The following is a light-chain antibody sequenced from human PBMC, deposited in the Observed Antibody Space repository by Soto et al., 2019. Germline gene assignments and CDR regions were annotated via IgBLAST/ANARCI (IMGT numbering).Light chain of an antibody. CDR2: GNS. CDR1: SSNIGAGYD. J-gene: IGLJ2*01. CDR3: QSYDSSLVV. V-gene: IGLV1-40*01. Sequence: QSVLTQPPSVSGAPGQRVTISCTGSSSNIGAGYDVHWYQQLPGTAPKLLIYGNSNRPSGVPDRFSGSKSGTSAPLAITGLQAEDEADYYCQSYDSSLVVFGGGTK.